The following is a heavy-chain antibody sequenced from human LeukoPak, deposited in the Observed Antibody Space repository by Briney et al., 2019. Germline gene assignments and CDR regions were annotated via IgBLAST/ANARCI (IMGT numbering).Heavy chain of an antibody. CDR1: GLTFSTYG. V-gene: IGHV3-48*01. D-gene: IGHD3-16*01. CDR3: ARDLVWELRHF. Sequence: PEGSLRLSCEASGLTFSTYGMNWVRQAPGKGLEWVSFISSGSDTVHYADSVKGRFTISRDNAKNSLYLQMSSLRAEDTAVYYCARDLVWELRHFWGQGTLVAVSS. J-gene: IGHJ4*02. CDR2: ISSGSDTV.